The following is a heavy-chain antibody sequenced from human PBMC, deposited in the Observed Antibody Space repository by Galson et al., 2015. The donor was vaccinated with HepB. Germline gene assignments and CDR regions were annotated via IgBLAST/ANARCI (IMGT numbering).Heavy chain of an antibody. J-gene: IGHJ5*02. CDR3: AKDRDDIVVSNYFGP. CDR2: ISGSGGST. V-gene: IGHV3-23*01. CDR1: GFTFSSYA. D-gene: IGHD2-15*01. Sequence: SLRLSCAASGFTFSSYAMSWVRQAPGKGLEWVSGISGSGGSTYYADSVKGRFTISRDNSKNTLYLQLSSLRADDTAVYYCAKDRDDIVVSNYFGPWGQGTLVTVSS.